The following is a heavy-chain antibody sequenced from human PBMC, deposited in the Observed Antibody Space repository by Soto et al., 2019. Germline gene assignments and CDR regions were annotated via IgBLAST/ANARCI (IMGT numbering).Heavy chain of an antibody. J-gene: IGHJ4*02. Sequence: EVQLLESGGGLIQPGGSLRLSCAASGFTFNTYAMSWVRQAPGKGLEWVSFISGSGGGTSYADSVKGGFTISRDNSKNTLYLQMNSLRAEDTAVYYCATCLRSTSCSIDYWGQGTLVTVSS. CDR1: GFTFNTYA. CDR3: ATCLRSTSCSIDY. V-gene: IGHV3-23*01. CDR2: ISGSGGGT. D-gene: IGHD2-2*01.